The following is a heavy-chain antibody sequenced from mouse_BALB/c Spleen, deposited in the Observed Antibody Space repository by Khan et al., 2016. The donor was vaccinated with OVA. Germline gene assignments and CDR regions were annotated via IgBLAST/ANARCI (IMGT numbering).Heavy chain of an antibody. V-gene: IGHV3-2*02. CDR3: ARDGSRYNYAMDY. CDR2: ISYSVST. Sequence: EVKLEESGPGLVKPSQSLYLTCTVTGYSITSDYAWNWIRQFPGNKLGWMGYISYSVSTNYNPALKSRITITGDKSKNNVFLQLNSVTTEDTAIYYCARDGSRYNYAMDYWGQGTSVTVSS. J-gene: IGHJ4*01. CDR1: GYSITSDYA. D-gene: IGHD2-3*01.